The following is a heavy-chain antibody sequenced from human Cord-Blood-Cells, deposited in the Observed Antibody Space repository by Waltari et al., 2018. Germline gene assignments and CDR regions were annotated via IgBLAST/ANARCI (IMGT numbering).Heavy chain of an antibody. CDR3: ARSGTPLKLGAFDI. CDR2: IYHSGST. D-gene: IGHD3-16*01. V-gene: IGHV4-30-2*01. J-gene: IGHJ3*02. CDR1: GGSTSSGGYS. Sequence: QLQLQESGSGLVKPSQTLSLTCAVSGGSTSSGGYSWSWIRQPPGKGLEWIGYIYHSGSTYYNPSLKRRVTISVDRSKNQFSLKLSSVTAADTAVYYCARSGTPLKLGAFDIWGQGTMVTVSS.